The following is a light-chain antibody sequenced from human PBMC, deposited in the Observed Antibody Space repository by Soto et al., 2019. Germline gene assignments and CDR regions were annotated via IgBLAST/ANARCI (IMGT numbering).Light chain of an antibody. CDR3: CSDAGSHL. V-gene: IGLV2-11*01. Sequence: QSALTQPRSVSGSPGQSVTISCTGSSSDVGGYDYVSWYQHHPGQAPKLIIYDVSKRPSGVPDRFSGSRSGNAASLAISGLQAEDEADYYCCSDAGSHLFATGTTLTVL. CDR2: DVS. CDR1: SSDVGGYDY. J-gene: IGLJ1*01.